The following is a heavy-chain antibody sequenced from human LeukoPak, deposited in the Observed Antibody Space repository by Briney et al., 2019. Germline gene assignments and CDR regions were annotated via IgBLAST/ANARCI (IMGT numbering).Heavy chain of an antibody. D-gene: IGHD3-10*01. V-gene: IGHV1-8*01. Sequence: ASVTLSCTASGYTFSSYDINWVRQATGQGMEWMGWVNPNSGSTGYAKQFQGRVTMTRKTSLSNGYMEQRSLRSEDTAVYYCARGGPYYYGSGSYFRWGQGTLVTVSS. J-gene: IGHJ4*02. CDR3: ARGGPYYYGSGSYFR. CDR1: GYTFSSYD. CDR2: VNPNSGST.